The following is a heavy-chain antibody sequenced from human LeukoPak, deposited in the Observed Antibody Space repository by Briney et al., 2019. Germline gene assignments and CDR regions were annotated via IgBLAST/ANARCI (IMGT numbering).Heavy chain of an antibody. CDR2: INPSGSRT. D-gene: IGHD4-17*01. CDR3: ARDSDGDYYFDY. CDR1: GYTFTDYY. J-gene: IGHJ4*02. V-gene: IGHV1-46*01. Sequence: GASVKVSCKASGYTFTDYYMHWVRQAPGRGLEWVGLINPSGSRTICAQKFQGRVTMTRDTSTSTAYMELSSLRSEDTAVYYCARDSDGDYYFDYWGQGTLVTVSS.